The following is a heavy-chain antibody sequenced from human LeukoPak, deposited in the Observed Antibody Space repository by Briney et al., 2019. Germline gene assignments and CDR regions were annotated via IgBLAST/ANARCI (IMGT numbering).Heavy chain of an antibody. CDR3: ARVFEGDYHFIPY. J-gene: IGHJ4*02. CDR1: GGSFSGYY. D-gene: IGHD2/OR15-2a*01. Sequence: SETLSLTCAVYGGSFSGYYWSWIRQPPGKGLEWIGEINHSGSTNYNPSLKSRVTISVDTSKNQFSLELSSVTAADTAVYYCARVFEGDYHFIPYWGQGTLVTVSS. CDR2: INHSGST. V-gene: IGHV4-34*01.